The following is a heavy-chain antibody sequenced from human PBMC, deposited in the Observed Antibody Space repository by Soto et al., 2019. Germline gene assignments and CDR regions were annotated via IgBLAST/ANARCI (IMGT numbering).Heavy chain of an antibody. D-gene: IGHD1-26*01. CDR1: GGSISSSSYY. CDR3: ARHGTLLIDY. J-gene: IGHJ4*02. CDR2: IYYSGST. V-gene: IGHV4-39*01. Sequence: KASETLSLTCTVSGGSISSSSYYWGWIRQPPGKGLEWIGSIYYSGSTYYNPSLKSRVTISVDTSKNHFSLKLSSVTAADTAVYYCARHGTLLIDYWGQGISVTVSS.